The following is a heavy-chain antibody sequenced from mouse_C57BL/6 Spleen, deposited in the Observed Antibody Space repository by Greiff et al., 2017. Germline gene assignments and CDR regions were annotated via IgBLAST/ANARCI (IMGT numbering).Heavy chain of an antibody. J-gene: IGHJ3*01. CDR2: ISYDGSN. CDR1: GYSITSGYY. D-gene: IGHD2-4*01. Sequence: DVKLQESGPGLVKPSQSLSLTCSVTGYSITSGYYWNWIRQFPGNKLEWMGYISYDGSNNYNPSLKNRISITRDTSKNQFFLKLNSVTTEDTATYYCAGDDSQFAYGGQGTLVTVSA. V-gene: IGHV3-6*01. CDR3: AGDDSQFAY.